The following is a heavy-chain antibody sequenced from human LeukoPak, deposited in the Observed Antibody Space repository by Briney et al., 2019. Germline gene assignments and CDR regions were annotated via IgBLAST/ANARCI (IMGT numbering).Heavy chain of an antibody. J-gene: IGHJ4*02. Sequence: GGSLRLSCAASGFTFSDYYMSWVRQAPGKGLEWVSATSSSDAGTYHAESVRGRFTISRDNSKNTLYLQMNSLRADDAAVYYCARAPVTSCRGAFCYPFDIWGQGTLVTVSS. CDR1: GFTFSDYY. CDR3: ARAPVTSCRGAFCYPFDI. CDR2: TSSSDAGT. D-gene: IGHD2-15*01. V-gene: IGHV3-23*01.